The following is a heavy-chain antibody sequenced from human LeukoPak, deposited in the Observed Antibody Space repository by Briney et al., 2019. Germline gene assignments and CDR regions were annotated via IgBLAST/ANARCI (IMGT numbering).Heavy chain of an antibody. Sequence: GGSLTLSCAAYGFTFSDYSMNWVRQPPGKGLEWVSSISSSSSYIYYADSVKGRFTISRDNAKNSLYLQMNCLRAEDTAVYYCARDFNYYYYYMDVWGKGTTVTVSS. CDR3: ARDFNYYYYYMDV. V-gene: IGHV3-21*01. J-gene: IGHJ6*03. CDR1: GFTFSDYS. CDR2: ISSSSSYI.